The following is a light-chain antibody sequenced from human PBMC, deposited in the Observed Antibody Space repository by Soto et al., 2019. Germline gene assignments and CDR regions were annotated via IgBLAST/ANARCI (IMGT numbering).Light chain of an antibody. J-gene: IGKJ3*01. CDR2: DVS. V-gene: IGKV3-11*01. Sequence: EIVLTQSPATLSLSPGERAPLSCRASQSVGSSLAWYQHKPGQAPRLLIYDVSNRATGIPARFSGSGSGTDFTLTISSLEPEDFAVYYCQQCVIWPLFTFGPGTKVDIK. CDR1: QSVGSS. CDR3: QQCVIWPLFT.